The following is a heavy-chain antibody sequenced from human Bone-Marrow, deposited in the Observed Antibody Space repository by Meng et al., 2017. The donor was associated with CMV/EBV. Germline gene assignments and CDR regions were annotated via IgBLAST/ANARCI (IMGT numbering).Heavy chain of an antibody. Sequence: FNGYYWRWIRQPPGKGLEWIGEINHSGSTNYNPSLKSRVTISVDTSKNQFSLKLSSVTAADTAVYYCARGKGGVTMVRGVINRRFDPWGQGTLVTVSS. CDR3: ARGKGGVTMVRGVINRRFDP. D-gene: IGHD3-10*01. CDR2: INHSGST. CDR1: FNGYY. J-gene: IGHJ5*02. V-gene: IGHV4-34*01.